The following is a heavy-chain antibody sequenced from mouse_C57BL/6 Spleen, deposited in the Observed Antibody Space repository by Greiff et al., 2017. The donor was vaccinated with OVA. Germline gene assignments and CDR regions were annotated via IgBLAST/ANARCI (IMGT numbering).Heavy chain of an antibody. Sequence: VQLQQSGPELVKPGASVKIPCKASGYTFTDYNMDWVKQSHGKSLEWIGDINPNNGGTKYNEKFKSKATLTVDKPSSTAYMQLSSLTSEDSAVYYCARSRQTAQVLDYWGQGTTLTVSS. V-gene: IGHV1-18*01. CDR3: ARSRQTAQVLDY. CDR1: GYTFTDYN. D-gene: IGHD3-2*02. J-gene: IGHJ2*01. CDR2: INPNNGGT.